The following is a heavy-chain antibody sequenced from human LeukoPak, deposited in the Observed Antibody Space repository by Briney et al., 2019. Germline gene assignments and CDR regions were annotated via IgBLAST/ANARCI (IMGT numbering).Heavy chain of an antibody. D-gene: IGHD3-16*01. CDR1: GYTLTELS. Sequence: ASVKVSCKVSGYTLTELSMHWVRQAPGKGLEWVGGFDPEDGETIYAQKFQGRVTMTEDTSTDSAYMELSSLRSEDTAVYYCATATIRGGGFGWRDAFDIWGQGTMVTVSS. J-gene: IGHJ3*02. V-gene: IGHV1-24*01. CDR3: ATATIRGGGFGWRDAFDI. CDR2: FDPEDGET.